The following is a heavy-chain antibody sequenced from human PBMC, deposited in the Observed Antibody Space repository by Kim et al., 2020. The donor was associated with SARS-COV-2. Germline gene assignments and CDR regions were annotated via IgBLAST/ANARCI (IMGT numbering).Heavy chain of an antibody. CDR3: ARHGSYYDSSGHDLRY. CDR2: IYYSGST. D-gene: IGHD3-22*01. CDR1: GGSISSSSYY. V-gene: IGHV4-39*01. Sequence: SETLSLTCTVSGGSISSSSYYWGWIRQPPGKGLEWIGSIYYSGSTYYNPSLKSRVTISVDTSKNQFSLKLSSVTAADTAVYYCARHGSYYDSSGHDLRYWGQGTLVTVSS. J-gene: IGHJ4*02.